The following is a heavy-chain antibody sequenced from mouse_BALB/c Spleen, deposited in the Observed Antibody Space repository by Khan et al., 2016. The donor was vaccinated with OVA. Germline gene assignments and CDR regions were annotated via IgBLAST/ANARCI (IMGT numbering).Heavy chain of an antibody. D-gene: IGHD4-1*01. V-gene: IGHV1-5*01. J-gene: IGHJ3*01. CDR2: IYPGNSDT. Sequence: VQLKQSGTVLARPGASVKMSCKASGYTFTRSWMHWVKQRPGQGLEWIGAIYPGNSDTNYNEKFKGKAKLTAVTSTRTAYMELSSLTNEDSAVYYCTRRNWDVAWFAYWGQGTLVTVSA. CDR3: TRRNWDVAWFAY. CDR1: GYTFTRSW.